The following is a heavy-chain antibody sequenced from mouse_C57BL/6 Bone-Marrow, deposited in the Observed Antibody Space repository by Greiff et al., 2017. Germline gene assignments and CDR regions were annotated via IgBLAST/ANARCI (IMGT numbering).Heavy chain of an antibody. CDR2: ISGGGGNT. J-gene: IGHJ1*03. Sequence: DVQLQESGGGLVKPGGSLKLSCAASGFTFSSYTMSWVRQTPEKRLQWVAAISGGGGNTYYPDSVKGRFTISRDNDKNIRYLQMSSLRSEDTALYVCSRPITRVIATVYSDVWGTGTTVTVSS. CDR1: GFTFSSYT. D-gene: IGHD1-1*01. V-gene: IGHV5-9*01. CDR3: SRPITRVIATVYSDV.